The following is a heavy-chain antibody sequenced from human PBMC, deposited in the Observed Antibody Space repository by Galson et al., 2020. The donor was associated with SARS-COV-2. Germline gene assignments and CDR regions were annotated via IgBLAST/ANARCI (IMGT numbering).Heavy chain of an antibody. CDR2: IRNKIDGGAT. CDR1: GFTFSNAH. D-gene: IGHD1-1*01. V-gene: IGHV3-15*01. CDR3: NIDQDWKFDP. J-gene: IGHJ5*02. Sequence: GGSLRLSCATSGFTFSNAHMSWVRQAPGGGLEWVGHIRNKIDGGATDYAAPVKGRFTISRDDSKNTLYLQMSSLKTEDTAIYYCNIDQDWKFDPWGQGTLVTVSS.